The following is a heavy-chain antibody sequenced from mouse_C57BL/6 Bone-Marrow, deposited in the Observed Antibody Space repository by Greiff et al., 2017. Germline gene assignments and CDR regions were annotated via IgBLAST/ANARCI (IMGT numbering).Heavy chain of an antibody. CDR3: ARDYDGYYGY. CDR1: GFTFSDFY. J-gene: IGHJ2*01. CDR2: SRNKANDYTT. D-gene: IGHD2-3*01. Sequence: EVKVVESGGGLVQSGRSLRLSCATSGFTFSDFYMEWVRQAPGKGLEWIAASRNKANDYTTEYSAYVKGRFIVSRDTSQSILYLQMNARRAEDAAIYYCARDYDGYYGYWGQGTTLTVSS. V-gene: IGHV7-1*01.